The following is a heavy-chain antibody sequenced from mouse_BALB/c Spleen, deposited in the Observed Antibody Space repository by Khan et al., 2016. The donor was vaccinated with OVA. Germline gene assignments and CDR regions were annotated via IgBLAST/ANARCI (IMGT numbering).Heavy chain of an antibody. Sequence: VQLQESGPGLVAPSQNLSITCTVSGFSLSDYGVSWIRQPPGKGLEWLGVIGGGGSTYYNSVLKSRMGISKDNSKSQVFLKMSSLQSDDTAMFYCAKGVWSYYYTVNYWGQGISVTVSS. CDR1: GFSLSDYG. CDR2: IGGGGST. V-gene: IGHV2-6-5*01. CDR3: AKGVWSYYYTVNY. J-gene: IGHJ4*01.